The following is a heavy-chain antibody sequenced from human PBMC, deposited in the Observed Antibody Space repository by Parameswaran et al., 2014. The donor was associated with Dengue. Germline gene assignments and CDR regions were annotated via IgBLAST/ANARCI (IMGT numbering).Heavy chain of an antibody. J-gene: IGHJ5*02. CDR2: IFAIFGTP. Sequence: WVRQAPGQGLEWMGGIFAIFGTPNHAQKFQDRVTITADDSTTTVYMELTSLTSEDTAVYYCASRTYHYDRSSWKVWFDAWGQGTLVTVSS. D-gene: IGHD3-22*01. CDR3: ASRTYHYDRSSWKVWFDA. V-gene: IGHV1-69*01.